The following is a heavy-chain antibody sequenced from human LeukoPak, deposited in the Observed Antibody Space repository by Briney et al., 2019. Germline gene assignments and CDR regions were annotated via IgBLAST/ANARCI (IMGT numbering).Heavy chain of an antibody. CDR3: TTVQSYYYDSSGYYITDY. CDR1: GFIVSSNY. D-gene: IGHD3-22*01. Sequence: GGSLRLSCEASGFIVSSNYMSWVRQAPGKGLEWVGRTKSKTDGGTTDYAAPVKGRFTISRDDSKNSLYLQMSSLKTEDTAVYYCTTVQSYYYDSSGYYITDYWGQGTLVTVSS. V-gene: IGHV3-15*01. J-gene: IGHJ4*02. CDR2: TKSKTDGGTT.